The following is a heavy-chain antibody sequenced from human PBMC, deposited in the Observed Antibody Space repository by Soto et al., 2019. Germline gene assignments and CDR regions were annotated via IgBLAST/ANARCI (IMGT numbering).Heavy chain of an antibody. J-gene: IGHJ6*02. V-gene: IGHV3-23*01. CDR2: ISSSGDNT. CDR1: GFPFSNYA. Sequence: GGSLRLSCAASGFPFSNYAVSWVRQAPGKGLEWVSAISSSGDNTYYADSVKGRFTVSRDNFKNMLYLQMSRLRTEDTALYYCAKRVYPLAYYYGMDHWGQGTTVTVSS. CDR3: AKRVYPLAYYYGMDH.